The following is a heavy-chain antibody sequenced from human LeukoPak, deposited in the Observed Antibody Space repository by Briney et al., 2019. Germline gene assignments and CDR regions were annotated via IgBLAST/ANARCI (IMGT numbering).Heavy chain of an antibody. D-gene: IGHD2-21*01. J-gene: IGHJ4*02. V-gene: IGHV3-30*18. CDR2: ISYDGSNK. CDR3: AKAPVTSCRGAYCYPFDS. Sequence: GGSLRLSCAASGFIFSSYGMHWVRQAPGKGLEWVAVISYDGSNKYYADSVKGRFTISRDNSKNTLYLQMNTLRTEDTAVYFCAKAPVTSCRGAYCYPFDSWGQGTLVTVSS. CDR1: GFIFSSYG.